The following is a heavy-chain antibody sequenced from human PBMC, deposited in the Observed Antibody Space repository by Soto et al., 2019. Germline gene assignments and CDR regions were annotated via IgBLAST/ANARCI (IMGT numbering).Heavy chain of an antibody. D-gene: IGHD6-19*01. Sequence: SETLSLTCAVSGGSIDSGAYSLSWIRQPPGKGLEWIGYVTHTGTAYSIPSLNSRLTLSVDSSQTQFSLKLTSVTAADSAVYYCARIHWTQSSLDYWGRGILVTVSS. CDR2: VTHTGTA. V-gene: IGHV4-30-2*01. CDR3: ARIHWTQSSLDY. J-gene: IGHJ4*02. CDR1: GGSIDSGAYS.